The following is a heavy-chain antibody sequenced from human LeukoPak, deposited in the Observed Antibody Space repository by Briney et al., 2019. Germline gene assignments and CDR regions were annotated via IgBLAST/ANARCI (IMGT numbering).Heavy chain of an antibody. CDR1: GFTFSLYA. J-gene: IGHJ4*02. Sequence: PGGSLRLSCAASGFTFSLYAMSWVRQAPGKGLEWVSTITGSGGSTYYADSVRGRFTISRDNSKNTLYLQMISLRAEDTAVDYCAKGGGSSWYYFDYWGQGTLVTVSS. CDR3: AKGGGSSWYYFDY. CDR2: ITGSGGST. D-gene: IGHD6-13*01. V-gene: IGHV3-23*01.